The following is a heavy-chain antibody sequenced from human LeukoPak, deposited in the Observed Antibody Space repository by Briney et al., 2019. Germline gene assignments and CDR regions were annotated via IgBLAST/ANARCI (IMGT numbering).Heavy chain of an antibody. CDR2: ISSSGSTI. D-gene: IGHD3-22*01. CDR3: ARLPYYYDSSGYRRYYYGMDV. CDR1: GFTFSSYE. V-gene: IGHV3-48*03. J-gene: IGHJ6*02. Sequence: GGALRLSCAASGFTFSSYEMNWGRQAPGKGLEWVSYISSSGSTIYYEDSVKGRFTISRDNAKNSLYLQLNSLRAEDTAVYNCARLPYYYDSSGYRRYYYGMDVWGQGTTVTVSS.